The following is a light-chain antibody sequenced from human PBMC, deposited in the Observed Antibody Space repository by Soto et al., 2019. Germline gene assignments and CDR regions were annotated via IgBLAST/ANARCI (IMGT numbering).Light chain of an antibody. CDR2: GAS. CDR1: QTFSNSF. Sequence: EIVLAQPPGTLSLSPGERATLSCRASQTFSNSFLSWYQQKPGQAPRLLIYGASSRATGIPDRFSGSGPGTDFTLTISRLEPEDFAVYYCQQYGSSPWTFGQGTKV. CDR3: QQYGSSPWT. V-gene: IGKV3-20*01. J-gene: IGKJ1*01.